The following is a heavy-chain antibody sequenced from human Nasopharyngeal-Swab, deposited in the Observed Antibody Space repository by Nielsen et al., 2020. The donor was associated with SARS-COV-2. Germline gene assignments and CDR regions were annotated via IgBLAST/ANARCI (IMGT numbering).Heavy chain of an antibody. Sequence: GESLKISCAASGFTFSSYAMSWVRQAPGKGLEWVTAISGSGISTYYADSVKGRFTISRDYSKNTLYLQMNSLRAEDTAVYYCAKGAGTAPLDYWGQGTLVTVSS. D-gene: IGHD6-13*01. CDR3: AKGAGTAPLDY. V-gene: IGHV3-23*01. CDR2: ISGSGIST. J-gene: IGHJ4*02. CDR1: GFTFSSYA.